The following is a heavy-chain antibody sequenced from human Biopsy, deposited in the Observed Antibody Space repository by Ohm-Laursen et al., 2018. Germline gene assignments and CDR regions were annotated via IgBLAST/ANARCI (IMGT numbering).Heavy chain of an antibody. Sequence: SLRLSCAASGFSFSSYGMHWVRQAPGKGLERVAVISDDGRNKYYIDSVRGRFTISRDNSKNTLYLQMNNLRAEDTAVFYCAKDLRNNYWGVENWGRGTLVIVSS. CDR3: AKDLRNNYWGVEN. D-gene: IGHD7-27*01. CDR1: GFSFSSYG. J-gene: IGHJ4*02. V-gene: IGHV3-30*18. CDR2: ISDDGRNK.